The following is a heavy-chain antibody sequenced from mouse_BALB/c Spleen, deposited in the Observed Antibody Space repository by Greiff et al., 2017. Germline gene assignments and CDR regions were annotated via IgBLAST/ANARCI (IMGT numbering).Heavy chain of an antibody. J-gene: IGHJ3*01. CDR2: ISSGGSYT. CDR3: ARDFPTARATFAY. V-gene: IGHV5-9-4*01. D-gene: IGHD3-2*01. CDR1: GFTFSSYA. Sequence: EVKLMESGGGLVKPGGSLKLSCAASGFTFSSYAMSWVRQSPEKRLEWVAEISSGGSYTYYPDTVTGRFTISRDNAKNTLYLEMSSLRSEDTAMYYCARDFPTARATFAYWGQGTLVTVSA.